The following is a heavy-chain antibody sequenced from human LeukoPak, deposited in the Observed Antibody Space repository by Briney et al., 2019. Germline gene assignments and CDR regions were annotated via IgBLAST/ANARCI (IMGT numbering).Heavy chain of an antibody. CDR2: ISWNSGSI. V-gene: IGHV3-9*01. Sequence: GGSLRLSCAASGFTFSSYAMHWVRQAPGKGLEWVSGISWNSGSIGYADSVKGRFTISRDNAKNSLYLQMNSLRAEDTAVYYCAKDLRYSGSLRAMDYWGQGTLVTVSS. D-gene: IGHD1-26*01. CDR1: GFTFSSYA. CDR3: AKDLRYSGSLRAMDY. J-gene: IGHJ4*02.